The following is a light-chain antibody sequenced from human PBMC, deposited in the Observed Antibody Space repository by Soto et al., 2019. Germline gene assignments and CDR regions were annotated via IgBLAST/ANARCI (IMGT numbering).Light chain of an antibody. CDR2: KAS. CDR3: QQYNSYSQT. V-gene: IGKV1-5*03. J-gene: IGKJ1*01. Sequence: DIQVTQSPSTLSASVGDRVTITCRASQSISSWLAWYQQKPGKAPKLLIYKASSLESGVPSRFSGSGSGTEFTLTISSLQPDDVATYYCQQYNSYSQTFGQGTKVEIK. CDR1: QSISSW.